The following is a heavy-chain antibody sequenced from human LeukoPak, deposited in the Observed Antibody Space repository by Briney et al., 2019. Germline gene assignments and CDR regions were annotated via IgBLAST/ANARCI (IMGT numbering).Heavy chain of an antibody. CDR3: ARDMDDFWSGYSPY. V-gene: IGHV3-11*01. J-gene: IGHJ4*02. CDR1: GFTFRDYY. CDR2: ISSSGSTI. Sequence: GALRLSCAASGFTFRDYYMSWIRQAPGKGLGWGSYISSSGSTIYYADPVKGRFTISRDNAKNSLYLQMNSLRAEDTAVYYCARDMDDFWSGYSPYWGQGTLVTVSS. D-gene: IGHD3-3*01.